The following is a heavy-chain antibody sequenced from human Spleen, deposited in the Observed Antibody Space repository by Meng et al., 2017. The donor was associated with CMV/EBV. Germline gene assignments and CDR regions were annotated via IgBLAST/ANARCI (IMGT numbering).Heavy chain of an antibody. J-gene: IGHJ4*02. CDR3: ARGQNTRIYSAFDY. Sequence: GESLKISCAASGFTFSSYWMSWVRQAPGKGLEWVANIKQDGSEKYYVDSVKGRFTISRDNAKNSLYLQMNSLRAEDTAVYYCARGQNTRIYSAFDYWGQGTLVTVSS. CDR2: IKQDGSEK. CDR1: GFTFSSYW. V-gene: IGHV3-7*01. D-gene: IGHD3-22*01.